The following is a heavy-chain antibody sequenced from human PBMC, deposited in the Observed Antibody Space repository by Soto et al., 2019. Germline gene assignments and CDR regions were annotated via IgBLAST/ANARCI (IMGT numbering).Heavy chain of an antibody. J-gene: IGHJ6*02. V-gene: IGHV4-39*01. Sequence: QLQLQESGPGLVKPSETLSLTCTVSGGSISSSSYYWGWIRQPPGKGLEWIGSIYYSGSTYYNPPLKRRSPIPVDTSTNQFSLKPSPVTAADTAVYYCARRREYPRLSRGGMDVWGQGTTVTVSS. CDR1: GGSISSSSYY. CDR2: IYYSGST. D-gene: IGHD2-2*01. CDR3: ARRREYPRLSRGGMDV.